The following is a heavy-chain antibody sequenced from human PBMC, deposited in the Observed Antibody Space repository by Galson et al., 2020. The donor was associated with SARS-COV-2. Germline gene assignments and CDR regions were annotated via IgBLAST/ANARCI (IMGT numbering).Heavy chain of an antibody. Sequence: GESLKISCKGSGYSFTSYWISWVRQMPGKGLEWMGRIDPSDSYTNYSPSFQGHVTISADKSISTAYLQWSSLKASDTAMYYCASWVVPAAIPLPHYYGMDVWCQGTTVTVSS. CDR1: GYSFTSYW. J-gene: IGHJ6*02. CDR3: ASWVVPAAIPLPHYYGMDV. CDR2: IDPSDSYT. D-gene: IGHD2-2*02. V-gene: IGHV5-10-1*01.